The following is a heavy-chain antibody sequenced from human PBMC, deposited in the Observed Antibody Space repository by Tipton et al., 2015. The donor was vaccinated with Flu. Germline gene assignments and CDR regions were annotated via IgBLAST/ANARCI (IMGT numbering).Heavy chain of an antibody. V-gene: IGHV4-59*01. D-gene: IGHD5-12*01. Sequence: TLSLTCTVSGGSISSYYWSWIRQPPGKGLEWIGYIYYSGSTNYNPSLKSRVTISVDTSKNQFSLKLSSVTAADTAVYYCARAGYTPADAFDIRGQGTMVTVSS. CDR2: IYYSGST. J-gene: IGHJ3*02. CDR3: ARAGYTPADAFDI. CDR1: GGSISSYY.